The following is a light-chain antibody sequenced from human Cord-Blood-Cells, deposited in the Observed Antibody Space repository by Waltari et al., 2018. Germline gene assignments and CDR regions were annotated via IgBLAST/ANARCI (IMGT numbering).Light chain of an antibody. J-gene: IGKJ1*01. CDR3: QRRYSTPWT. V-gene: IGKV1-39*01. CDR1: QSINSN. Sequence: DIQMTQSPSSLSASVDDRFTITCRASQSINSNLNCYQQKPAKAPKLLFYAASSLQSGFQSRFGGGGPGKDFTLPTSGLQPEDFATYSGQRRYSTPWTFGQGTKVEIK. CDR2: AAS.